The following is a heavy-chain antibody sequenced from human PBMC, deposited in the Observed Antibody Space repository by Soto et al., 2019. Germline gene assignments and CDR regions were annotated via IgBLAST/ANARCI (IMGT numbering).Heavy chain of an antibody. CDR3: ARGGTTSLDY. Sequence: ASVKVSRKNSGYTFTDYSLHWVRHAPGQGLAWMEWINPNSGGHISAPKFQGRVTMTSDTAIRTAYLELSRLNSDDTAVFYCARGGTTSLDYWGQGTQVTVSS. D-gene: IGHD1-1*01. V-gene: IGHV1-2*02. CDR1: GYTFTDYS. CDR2: INPNSGGH. J-gene: IGHJ4*02.